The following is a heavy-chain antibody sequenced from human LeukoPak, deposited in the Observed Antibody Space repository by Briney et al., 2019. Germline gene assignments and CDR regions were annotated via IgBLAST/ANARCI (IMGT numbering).Heavy chain of an antibody. CDR2: INHSGST. CDR1: GGSFSGYY. CDR3: ARGSKKSGPVVTAIRYFDL. Sequence: PSETLSLTCAVYGGSFSGYYWSWIRQPPEKGLEWIGEINHSGSTNYNPSLKSRVTISVDTSKNQFSLKLSSVTAADTAVYYCARGSKKSGPVVTAIRYFDLWGRGTLVTVSS. J-gene: IGHJ2*01. V-gene: IGHV4-34*01. D-gene: IGHD2-21*02.